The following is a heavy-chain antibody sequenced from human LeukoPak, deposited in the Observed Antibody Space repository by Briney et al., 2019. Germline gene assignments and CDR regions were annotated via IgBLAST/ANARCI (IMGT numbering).Heavy chain of an antibody. CDR3: ARELLKDERYTSFDP. CDR1: GYTFNSYW. CDR2: INPGDGST. J-gene: IGHJ5*02. V-gene: IGHV1-46*02. Sequence: ASVKVSCTASGYTFNSYWISWVRHATRQGVEWMGTINPGDGSTTYAQRFQGRFKMTRDTSTSTVDMELSSLGSEDSAVYYSARELLKDERYTSFDPWGQGTLVTVSS.